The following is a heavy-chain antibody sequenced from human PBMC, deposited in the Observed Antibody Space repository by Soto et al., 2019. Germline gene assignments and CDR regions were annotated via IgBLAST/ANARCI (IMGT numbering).Heavy chain of an antibody. CDR1: GFTFGASA. V-gene: IGHV3-73*01. J-gene: IGHJ4*02. Sequence: GGSLRLSCAASGFTFGASALQWVRQASGKGLEWLGRIGSRGESYATTYDVSVKGRFTISRDDSKKTAYLQMNSLESEDTAIYYCASLDTARIQIAGYWGQGIQVTVSS. D-gene: IGHD5-18*01. CDR2: IGSRGESYAT. CDR3: ASLDTARIQIAGY.